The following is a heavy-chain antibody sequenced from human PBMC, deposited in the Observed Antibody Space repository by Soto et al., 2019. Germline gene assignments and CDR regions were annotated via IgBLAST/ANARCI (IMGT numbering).Heavy chain of an antibody. J-gene: IGHJ6*02. CDR1: GGTFSSYA. V-gene: IGHV1-69*13. D-gene: IGHD6-19*01. CDR3: CEPGYSSGWNYYGMDV. CDR2: IIPIFGTA. Sequence: SVKVSCKASGGTFSSYAISWVRQAPGQGLEWMGGIIPIFGTANYAQKFQGRVTITADESTSTAYMELSSLRSEDTAVYYCCEPGYSSGWNYYGMDVWGQGTRVTVSS.